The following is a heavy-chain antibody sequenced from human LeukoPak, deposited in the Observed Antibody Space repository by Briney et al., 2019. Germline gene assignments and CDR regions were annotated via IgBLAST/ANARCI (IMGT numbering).Heavy chain of an antibody. V-gene: IGHV3-21*01. Sequence: GGSLRLSCAASGFTFSSYSMNWVRQAPGKGLEWVSSISSSSSYIYYADSVKGRFTISRDNAKNSLYLQMNSLRAEDTAVYYCARGIVGATWYYFDYWGQGTLVTVSS. CDR2: ISSSSSYI. CDR1: GFTFSSYS. CDR3: ARGIVGATWYYFDY. D-gene: IGHD1-26*01. J-gene: IGHJ4*02.